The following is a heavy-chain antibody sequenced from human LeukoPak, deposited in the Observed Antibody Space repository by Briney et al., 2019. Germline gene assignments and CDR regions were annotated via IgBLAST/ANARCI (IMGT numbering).Heavy chain of an antibody. D-gene: IGHD3-10*01. CDR2: ISGSGIST. J-gene: IGHJ4*02. Sequence: GGSLRLSCAPSGLAFSSYAMSWVRQAPGKGVEWVSCISGSGISTYYADTVYGRFTISRDNSKNTLYLQMNSLRAEDTAVYYCEDGSGSCWGQGTLVTVSS. CDR3: EDGSGSC. CDR1: GLAFSSYA. V-gene: IGHV3-23*01.